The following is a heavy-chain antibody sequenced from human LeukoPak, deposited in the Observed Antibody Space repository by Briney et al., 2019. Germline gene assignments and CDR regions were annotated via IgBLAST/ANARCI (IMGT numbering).Heavy chain of an antibody. Sequence: GGSLRLSCAASGFTFSSYWMHWVRQAPGKGLVWVSRINSDGSNTSYADSVKGRFTISRDNAKNTLYLQMNSLRAEDTAVYYCARVTERVMGNFDYWGQGTLVTVSS. J-gene: IGHJ4*02. CDR2: INSDGSNT. CDR1: GFTFSSYW. CDR3: ARVTERVMGNFDY. D-gene: IGHD2-8*01. V-gene: IGHV3-74*01.